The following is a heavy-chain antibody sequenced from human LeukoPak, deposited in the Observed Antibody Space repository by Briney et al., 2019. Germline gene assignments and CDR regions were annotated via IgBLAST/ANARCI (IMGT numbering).Heavy chain of an antibody. D-gene: IGHD6-25*01. CDR1: GGSISSYY. Sequence: SETLSLTCTVSGGSISSYYWSWIRQPPGKGLEWIGYIYHSGSTNYNPSLKSRVTISVDTSKNQFSLKLSSVTAADTAVYYCAADVLITAAASYYYYYYGMDVWGQGTTVTVSS. CDR3: AADVLITAAASYYYYYYGMDV. V-gene: IGHV4-59*01. CDR2: IYHSGST. J-gene: IGHJ6*02.